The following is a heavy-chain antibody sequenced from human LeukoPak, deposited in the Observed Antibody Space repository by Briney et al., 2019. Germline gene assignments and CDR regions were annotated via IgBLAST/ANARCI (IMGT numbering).Heavy chain of an antibody. CDR3: ASVVVVAAADYYYFDY. CDR2: INPSDGST. Sequence: ASVKVSCQASGYTFTSYYLHWVRQAPGQGLEWMGLINPSDGSTMYAQKFQGRVTITADESTSTAYVELSSLRSEDTAVYYCASVVVVAAADYYYFDYWGQGTLVTVSS. V-gene: IGHV1-46*01. D-gene: IGHD2-15*01. J-gene: IGHJ4*02. CDR1: GYTFTSYY.